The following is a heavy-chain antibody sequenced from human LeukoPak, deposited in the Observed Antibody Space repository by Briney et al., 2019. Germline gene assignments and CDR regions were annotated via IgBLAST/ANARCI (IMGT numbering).Heavy chain of an antibody. CDR2: INPYSGGT. D-gene: IGHD2-2*01. Sequence: ASVKVSCKASGYTFTAYYMHWVRQAPGQGLEWMGWINPYSGGTNSAQKFQGRVTMTRDTSISTAYMELSGLRSDDTAMYYCAREGRSNTNCHVLGDDNWFDPWGQGTLVTVSS. V-gene: IGHV1-2*02. CDR3: AREGRSNTNCHVLGDDNWFDP. CDR1: GYTFTAYY. J-gene: IGHJ5*02.